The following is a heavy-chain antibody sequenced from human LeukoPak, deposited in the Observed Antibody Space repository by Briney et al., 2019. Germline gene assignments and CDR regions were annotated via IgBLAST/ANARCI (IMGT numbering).Heavy chain of an antibody. D-gene: IGHD2-2*01. J-gene: IGHJ6*02. CDR2: ISSSSSYI. V-gene: IGHV3-21*01. Sequence: GGSLRLSCAASGFTFSSYSMNWVRQAPGKGPEWVSSISSSSSYIYYADSVKGRFTISRDNAKNSLYLQMNSLRAEDTAVCYCARVGRYCSSTSCPDHYYYYYGMDVWGQGTTVTVSS. CDR3: ARVGRYCSSTSCPDHYYYYYGMDV. CDR1: GFTFSSYS.